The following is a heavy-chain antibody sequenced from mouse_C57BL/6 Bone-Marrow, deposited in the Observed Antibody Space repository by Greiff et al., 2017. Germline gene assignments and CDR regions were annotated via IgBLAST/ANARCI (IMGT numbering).Heavy chain of an antibody. CDR1: GYTFTSYW. CDR2: INPSNGGT. J-gene: IGHJ2*01. Sequence: QVQLKQPGTELVKPGASVKLSCKASGYTFTSYWMHWVKQRPGQGLEWIGNINPSNGGTNYNEKFKSKATLTVDKSSSTAYMRLSSLTSEDSAVYYCARKDYSNFYYFDCWGTGTTLTVSS. V-gene: IGHV1-53*01. D-gene: IGHD2-5*01. CDR3: ARKDYSNFYYFDC.